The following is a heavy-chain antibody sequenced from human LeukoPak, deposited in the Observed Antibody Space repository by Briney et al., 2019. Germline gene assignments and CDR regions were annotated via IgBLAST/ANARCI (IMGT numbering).Heavy chain of an antibody. CDR3: ARAERDGYSLYYFDY. J-gene: IGHJ4*02. CDR2: IYTSGST. V-gene: IGHV4-4*07. CDR1: GGSISSYY. Sequence: PSETLSLTCIVSGGSISSYYWSWIRQPAGKGLEWIGRIYTSGSTNYNPSLKSRVTMSVDTSKNQFSLKLSSATAADTAVYYCARAERDGYSLYYFDYWGQGTLVTVSS. D-gene: IGHD5-24*01.